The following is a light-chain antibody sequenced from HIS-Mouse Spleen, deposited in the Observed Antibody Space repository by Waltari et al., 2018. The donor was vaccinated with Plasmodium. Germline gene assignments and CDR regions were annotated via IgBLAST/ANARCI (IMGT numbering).Light chain of an antibody. Sequence: SYELTQPPSVSVSPGQTARITCSGDALPKKYAYWYQQKSGQAPVLVIYEDSKTTSGIPERFAGSSSGTMATLTISGAQVEDEADYYCYSTDSSGNHRVFGGGTKLTVL. CDR2: EDS. V-gene: IGLV3-10*01. CDR3: YSTDSSGNHRV. J-gene: IGLJ3*02. CDR1: ALPKKY.